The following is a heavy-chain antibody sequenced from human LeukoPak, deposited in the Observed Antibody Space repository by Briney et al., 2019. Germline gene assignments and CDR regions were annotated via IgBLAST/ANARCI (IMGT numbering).Heavy chain of an antibody. V-gene: IGHV3-23*01. D-gene: IGHD6-13*01. CDR3: PKDRVAAAGIGEFDY. CDR1: GFTLTTYA. J-gene: IGHJ4*02. CDR2: ISGSGGST. Sequence: PGGSLRLSCAASGFTLTTYAMSWVRQAPGKGLEWVSSISGSGGSTYYADSVKGRFTISRDHSKNTLYLQMNGLRAEDTAVYYCPKDRVAAAGIGEFDYWGQGTLVADSS.